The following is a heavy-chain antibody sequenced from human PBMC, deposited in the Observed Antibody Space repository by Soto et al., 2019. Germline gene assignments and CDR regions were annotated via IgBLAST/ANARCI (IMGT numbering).Heavy chain of an antibody. CDR2: IDAGNGDT. J-gene: IGHJ5*02. CDR1: GYIFAAYA. D-gene: IGHD2-15*01. V-gene: IGHV1-3*01. Sequence: QAHLVQSGTEVKKTGASVRVSCQTSGYIFAAYALHWVRQAPGQRLEWMGWIDAGNGDTKYSQRFQGRLTITRDTSATTAYMELSSLTSGDTAVYYCASSGGTLGPWFDPWGQGTLVTVSS. CDR3: ASSGGTLGPWFDP.